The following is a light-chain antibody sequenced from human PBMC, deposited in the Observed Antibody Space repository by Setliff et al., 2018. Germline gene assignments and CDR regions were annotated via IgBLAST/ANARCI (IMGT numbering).Light chain of an antibody. V-gene: IGLV2-14*01. CDR2: DVN. CDR3: CSYVGSSHV. CDR1: SSDVGAYDY. J-gene: IGLJ1*01. Sequence: QSALAQPASVSGSPGESITISCTGTSSDVGAYDYVSWYKLNPGKAPKLVIYDVNTRPSGVSNRFSGSKSGNTASLTISGLQAEDEADYYCCSYVGSSHVFGTGTKVTVL.